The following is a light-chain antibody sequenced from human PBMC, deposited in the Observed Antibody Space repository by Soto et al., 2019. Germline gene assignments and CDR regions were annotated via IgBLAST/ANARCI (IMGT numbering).Light chain of an antibody. CDR1: QSVSSNY. CDR3: QQYGRSPYS. CDR2: GVS. Sequence: EIVLTQSPGTLSLSLGERVTLSCRASQSVSSNYLAWYQHRPGQAPRLLIHGVSSRATGIPDRFTGSGSGRDYTLTSSSLEPEDSAVYYCQQYGRSPYSFGQGTKLEIK. J-gene: IGKJ2*01. V-gene: IGKV3-20*01.